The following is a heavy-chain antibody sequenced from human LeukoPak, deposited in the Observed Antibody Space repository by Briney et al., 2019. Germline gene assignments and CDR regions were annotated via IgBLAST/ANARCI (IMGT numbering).Heavy chain of an antibody. V-gene: IGHV1-18*01. D-gene: IGHD3-22*01. CDR1: GYTFNNYG. Sequence: GASVKVSCKASGYTFNNYGISWVRQAPGQGLEWMGWVIGYSGETNYEQNLQDRVIMTTDTSTTTAHMELRNLRPDDTGVYYCARGQGSRMIVEDYWGQGTLVTVSS. CDR3: ARGQGSRMIVEDY. J-gene: IGHJ4*02. CDR2: VIGYSGET.